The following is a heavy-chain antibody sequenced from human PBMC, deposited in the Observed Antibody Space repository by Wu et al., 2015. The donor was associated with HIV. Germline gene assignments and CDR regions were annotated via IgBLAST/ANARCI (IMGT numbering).Heavy chain of an antibody. CDR2: VSTYNGNT. CDR3: ARGPSAPLERYFQH. V-gene: IGHV1-18*01. CDR1: GYTFISYG. Sequence: QVQLVQSKAEVKKPGASVKVSCKASGYTFISYGISWVRQAPGQRLEWMGWVSTYNGNTNYAQKLQGRVTMTTDTSTSTAYMELRSLRSDDTAVYYCARGPSAPLERYFQHWGQGTLVTVSS. J-gene: IGHJ1*01.